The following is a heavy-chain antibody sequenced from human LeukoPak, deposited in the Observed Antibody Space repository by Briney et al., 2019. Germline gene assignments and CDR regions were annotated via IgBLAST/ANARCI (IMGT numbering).Heavy chain of an antibody. CDR3: ARHNGFDRGYYYYMDV. J-gene: IGHJ6*03. D-gene: IGHD3-9*01. Sequence: SETLSLTCTVSGGFINSYYWSWIRQPAGKGLEWIGRVYTSGITNYNPSLKSRITMSVDTSKNQFSLRLTSVTAADTAVYYRARHNGFDRGYYYYMDVWGKGTTVTVSS. CDR1: GGFINSYY. CDR2: VYTSGIT. V-gene: IGHV4-4*07.